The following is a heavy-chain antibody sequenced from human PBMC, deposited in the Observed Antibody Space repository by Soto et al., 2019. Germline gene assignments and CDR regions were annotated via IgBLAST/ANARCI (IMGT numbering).Heavy chain of an antibody. V-gene: IGHV3-30*18. J-gene: IGHJ6*02. CDR1: GFAFDTYG. Sequence: WETLSLSCEASGFAFDTYGMHWIRQGAGQGLEWVATMSYDGSKIYYRDSVRGRFNISRDDSKRTLYLQMNSLRAEDTAVYYCAKDRDPYYYYYLMDVWGQGTTVTVSS. CDR2: MSYDGSKI. CDR3: AKDRDPYYYYYLMDV.